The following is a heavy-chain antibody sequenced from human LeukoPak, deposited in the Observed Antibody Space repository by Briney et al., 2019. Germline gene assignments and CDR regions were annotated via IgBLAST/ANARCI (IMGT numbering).Heavy chain of an antibody. J-gene: IGHJ5*02. CDR3: ARDRWYCSSTSCYNWFDP. CDR1: GYTFTGYY. D-gene: IGHD2-2*01. V-gene: IGHV1-2*02. CDR2: INPNSGGT. Sequence: ASVKVSCKASGYTFTGYYMHWVRQAPGQGLEWMGWINPNSGGTNYAQKFQGRVTMTRDTSISTAYMELSRLRSDDTAVYYCARDRWYCSSTSCYNWFDPWAREPWSPSPQ.